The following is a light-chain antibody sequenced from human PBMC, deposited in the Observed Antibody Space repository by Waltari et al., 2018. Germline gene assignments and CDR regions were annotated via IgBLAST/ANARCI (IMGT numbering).Light chain of an antibody. Sequence: QSPLPQPSSVSGSPGRPITFSSPGTSLDGGGDSYVSGYQQHPGKAPKLMIYEVSNRPSGVSNRFSGSKSGNTASLTISGLQAEDEADYYCSSYTSSSTLAVFGTGTKVTVL. V-gene: IGLV2-14*01. CDR3: SSYTSSSTLAV. J-gene: IGLJ1*01. CDR2: EVS. CDR1: SLDGGGDSY.